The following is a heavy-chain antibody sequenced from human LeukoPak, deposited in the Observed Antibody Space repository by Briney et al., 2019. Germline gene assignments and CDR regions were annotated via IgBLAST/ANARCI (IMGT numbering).Heavy chain of an antibody. J-gene: IGHJ6*03. D-gene: IGHD5-12*01. CDR3: ARRGYGSMDV. CDR2: INTSSGST. Sequence: ASGNVSFNASGYTFTSYYIHWMRQAPGQGLELMGIINTSSGSTSYEHKFQGRGTMTSDMATSTVYMELSSLGSEGTAVYYCARRGYGSMDVWGKGTTVTVSS. CDR1: GYTFTSYY. V-gene: IGHV1-46*01.